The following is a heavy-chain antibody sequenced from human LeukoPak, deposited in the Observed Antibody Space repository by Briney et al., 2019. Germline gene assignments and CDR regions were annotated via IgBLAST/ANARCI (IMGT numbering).Heavy chain of an antibody. Sequence: GGSLRLSCAASGFSFSNYGMTWVRQAPGKGLEWVSSIRSTSSNTYYADSVRGRFTIYRDNAKNSLYLQMNSLRAEDTAVYYCARVEIAGAGDFWYFNLWGRGTQVTFSS. CDR3: ARVEIAGAGDFWYFNL. CDR2: IRSTSSNT. J-gene: IGHJ2*01. CDR1: GFSFSNYG. V-gene: IGHV3-21*01. D-gene: IGHD6-13*01.